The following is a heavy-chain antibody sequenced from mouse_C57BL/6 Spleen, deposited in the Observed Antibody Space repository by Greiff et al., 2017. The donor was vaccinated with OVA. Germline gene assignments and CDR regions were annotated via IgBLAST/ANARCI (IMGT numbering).Heavy chain of an antibody. D-gene: IGHD1-2*01. V-gene: IGHV1-80*01. Sequence: QVQLKESGAELVKPGASVKISCKASGYAFSSYWMNWVKQRPGKGLEWIGQIYPGDGDTNYNGKFKGKATLTADKSSSTAYMQLSSLTSEDSAVYINAREGGNTAFDYWGQGTTLTVSS. J-gene: IGHJ2*01. CDR1: GYAFSSYW. CDR2: IYPGDGDT. CDR3: AREGGNTAFDY.